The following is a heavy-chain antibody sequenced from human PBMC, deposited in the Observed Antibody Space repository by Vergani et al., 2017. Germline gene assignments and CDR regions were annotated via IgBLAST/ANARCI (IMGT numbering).Heavy chain of an antibody. J-gene: IGHJ4*02. Sequence: QVQLQESGPGLVKPSETLSLTCTVSGGSISSYYWSWIRQPPGKGLEWIGYIYYSGSTNYNPALKSRVTISVDTSKNQFPLKLSSVTAADTAVYYCARVGFGEYFFDYWGQGTLVTVSS. CDR2: IYYSGST. V-gene: IGHV4-59*01. CDR3: ARVGFGEYFFDY. CDR1: GGSISSYY. D-gene: IGHD3-10*01.